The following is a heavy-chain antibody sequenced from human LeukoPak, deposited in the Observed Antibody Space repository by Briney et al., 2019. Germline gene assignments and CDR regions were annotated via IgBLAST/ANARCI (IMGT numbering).Heavy chain of an antibody. J-gene: IGHJ4*02. CDR1: GGSFSGYY. D-gene: IGHD5-18*01. Sequence: PSETLSLTCAVYGGSFSGYYWSWIRQPPGKGLEWIGEINHSGSTNYNPSLKSRVTISVDTSKNQFSLKLSSVTAADTAVYYCARGQLQLWLQGTFYWGQGTLVTVSS. CDR2: INHSGST. CDR3: ARGQLQLWLQGTFY. V-gene: IGHV4-34*01.